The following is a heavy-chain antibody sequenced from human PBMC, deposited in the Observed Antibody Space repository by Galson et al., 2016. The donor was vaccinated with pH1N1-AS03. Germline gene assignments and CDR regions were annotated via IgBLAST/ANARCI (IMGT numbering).Heavy chain of an antibody. CDR2: IKNRENGRTT. CDR3: TTDDYGDYRGTGAGTNDAFDM. CDR1: GFTFSNAW. J-gene: IGHJ3*02. Sequence: GSLRLSCAASGFTFSNAWMSWVRQAPGKGLEWVGLIKNRENGRTTDYAAPVKGRFTISRDDSKNTLYLQMNGLKTEDTAVYYCTTDDYGDYRGTGAGTNDAFDMWGQGTMVTVSS. V-gene: IGHV3-15*01. D-gene: IGHD4-17*01.